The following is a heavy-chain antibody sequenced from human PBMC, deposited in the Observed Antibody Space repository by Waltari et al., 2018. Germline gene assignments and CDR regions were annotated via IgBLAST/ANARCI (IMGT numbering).Heavy chain of an antibody. CDR3: HLWFGEWGVND. V-gene: IGHV3-72*01. J-gene: IGHJ4*02. CDR1: GFTFSDHY. CDR2: TRNKANSYTT. D-gene: IGHD3-10*01. Sequence: EVQLVESGGGLVQPGGSLRLSCAASGFTFSDHYMDCVLRGPGTGRELVGLTRNKANSYTTEDAASVKGRFTISRDDSKNSLYLQMNSLKTEDTAVYYCHLWFGEWGVNDWGQGTLVTVSS.